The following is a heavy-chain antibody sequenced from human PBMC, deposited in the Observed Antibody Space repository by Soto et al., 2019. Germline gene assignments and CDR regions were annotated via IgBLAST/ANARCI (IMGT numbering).Heavy chain of an antibody. CDR3: ARKPYSSSSPPLYYYGMDV. CDR1: GGSFSGYY. J-gene: IGHJ6*02. Sequence: PSETLSLTCAVYGGSFSGYYWSWIRQPPGKGLEWIGEINHSGSTNYNPSLKSRVTISVDTSKNQFSLKLSSVTAADTAVYYCARKPYSSSSPPLYYYGMDVWGQGTTVTVSS. V-gene: IGHV4-34*01. D-gene: IGHD6-6*01. CDR2: INHSGST.